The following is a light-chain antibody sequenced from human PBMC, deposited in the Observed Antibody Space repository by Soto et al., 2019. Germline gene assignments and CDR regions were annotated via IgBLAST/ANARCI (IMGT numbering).Light chain of an antibody. J-gene: IGKJ2*01. CDR3: QQYHYFPYT. CDR2: KAS. Sequence: DVQMTQSPSTLSASVRDRVTITCRASQSIDSWLAWYQQKPGKAPKLLIYKASSLESGVTSRFSGSGSGTEFTLTVSSLQPDDFATYYCQQYHYFPYTFGQGTNLEIK. V-gene: IGKV1-5*03. CDR1: QSIDSW.